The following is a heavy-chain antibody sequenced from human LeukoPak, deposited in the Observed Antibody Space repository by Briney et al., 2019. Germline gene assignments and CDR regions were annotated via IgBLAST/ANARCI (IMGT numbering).Heavy chain of an antibody. CDR1: GFLFSRYW. D-gene: IGHD1-14*01. CDR2: IKEDGSEK. V-gene: IGHV3-7*01. CDR3: ARDSFETDIDY. J-gene: IGHJ4*02. Sequence: GSLRLSRAASGFLFSRYWMSWVRQAPGKGLGWVANIKEDGSEKYYVESMKGRFTISRDNVKNSLYLQINSLRAEDTAVYYCARDSFETDIDYWGQGTLVTVSS.